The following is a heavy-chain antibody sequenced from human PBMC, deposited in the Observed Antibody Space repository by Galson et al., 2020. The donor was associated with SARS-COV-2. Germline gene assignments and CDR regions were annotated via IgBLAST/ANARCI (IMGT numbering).Heavy chain of an antibody. CDR2: ISYDGSNK. D-gene: IGHD1-26*01. CDR3: ARSQSGSYYANFDY. Sequence: QLGESLKISCAASGFTFSSYAMHWVRQAPGKGLEWVAVISYDGSNKYYADSVKGRFTISRDNSKNTLYLQMNSLRAEDTAVYYCARSQSGSYYANFDYWGQGTLVTVSS. V-gene: IGHV3-30*04. CDR1: GFTFSSYA. J-gene: IGHJ4*02.